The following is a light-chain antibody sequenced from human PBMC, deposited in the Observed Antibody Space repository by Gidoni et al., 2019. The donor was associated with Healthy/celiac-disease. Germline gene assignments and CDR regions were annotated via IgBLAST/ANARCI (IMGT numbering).Light chain of an antibody. V-gene: IGKV3D-15*01. CDR3: QQYNNWPRT. CDR2: GAS. CDR1: QSVSSN. Sequence: EIVMTQSPATLSVSPGERATLSCRASQSVSSNLAWYQQKPGQAPRLLINGASTRATGIPARFSGSGSGTEFTLTISSLQSEDFAVYHCQQYNNWPRTFGQGTKVEIK. J-gene: IGKJ1*01.